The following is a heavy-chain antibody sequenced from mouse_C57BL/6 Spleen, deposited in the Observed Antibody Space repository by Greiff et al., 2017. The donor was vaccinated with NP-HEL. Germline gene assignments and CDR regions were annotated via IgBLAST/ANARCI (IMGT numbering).Heavy chain of an antibody. Sequence: QVQLKESGAELARPGASVKLSCKASGYTFTSSGISWVKQRTGQGLEWIGEIYPRSGNTYYNEKFKGKATLTADTSSSTAYIELRSLSSEDSAVYVCARSEWLLRDDDWGQGTTLTVSA. J-gene: IGHJ2*01. CDR3: ARSEWLLRDDD. D-gene: IGHD2-3*01. CDR1: GYTFTSSG. V-gene: IGHV1-81*01. CDR2: IYPRSGNT.